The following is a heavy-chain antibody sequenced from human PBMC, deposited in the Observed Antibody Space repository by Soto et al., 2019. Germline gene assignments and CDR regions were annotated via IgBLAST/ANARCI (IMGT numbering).Heavy chain of an antibody. Sequence: SLRLSCAASGFTFSSYGMHWVRQAPGKGLEWVAVIWYDGSNKYYADSVKGRFTISRDNSKNTLYLQMNSLRAEDTAVYYCAREPPSDSSGYPFDYWGQGTLVTVSS. V-gene: IGHV3-33*01. J-gene: IGHJ4*02. D-gene: IGHD3-22*01. CDR3: AREPPSDSSGYPFDY. CDR2: IWYDGSNK. CDR1: GFTFSSYG.